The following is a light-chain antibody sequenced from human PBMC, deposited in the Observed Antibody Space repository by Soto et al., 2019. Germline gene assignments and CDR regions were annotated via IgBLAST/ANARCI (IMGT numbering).Light chain of an antibody. V-gene: IGKV3-20*01. CDR1: QSVSSSY. J-gene: IGKJ3*01. CDR2: GAS. CDR3: QQYGRSPFT. Sequence: EIVLTQSPGTLSLSPGERATLSCRASQSVSSSYLAWYQQKPGQAPRPLIYGASSRATGIPGRFSGSGSGTDFPITISRLEPEDFAVYYCQQYGRSPFTFGPGTKVDIK.